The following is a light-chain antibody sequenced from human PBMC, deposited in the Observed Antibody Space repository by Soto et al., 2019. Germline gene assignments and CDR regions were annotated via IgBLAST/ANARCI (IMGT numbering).Light chain of an antibody. CDR3: QQRSSWPPGT. CDR2: DAS. CDR1: QSVSSY. V-gene: IGKV3-11*01. Sequence: EIVLTQSPATLSLSPGERAILSCRASQSVSSYLAWYQQKPGQAPRLLIYDASNRATGIPARFSGSGSGTDFTLTISSLEPEDFAVYYGQQRSSWPPGTFGQGTKVEVK. J-gene: IGKJ1*01.